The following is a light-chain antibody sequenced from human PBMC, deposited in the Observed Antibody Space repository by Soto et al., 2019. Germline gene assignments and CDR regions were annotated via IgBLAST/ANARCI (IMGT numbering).Light chain of an antibody. CDR3: CSYAGSGTPFV. Sequence: QSALTQPRSVSGSPGQSVTISCTGTSSDVGAYNFVSWYQQNPGKAPKLILYDVIKRPSGVPDRFSGSKSGNTASLTISGLQAEDEAFYYCCSYAGSGTPFVFGTGTKLTVL. CDR1: SSDVGAYNF. V-gene: IGLV2-11*01. CDR2: DVI. J-gene: IGLJ1*01.